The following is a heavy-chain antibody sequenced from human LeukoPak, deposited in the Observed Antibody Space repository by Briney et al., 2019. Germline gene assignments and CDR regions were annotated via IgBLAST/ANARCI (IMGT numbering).Heavy chain of an antibody. CDR3: AREHQELHTFHAFDI. CDR2: ISSSSSYI. Sequence: GGSLRLSCAASGFTFSSYSMNWVRQAPGKGLEWVSSISSSSSYIYYADSVKGRFTISRANAKNSLYLQMNSLRAEDTAVYYCAREHQELHTFHAFDIWGQGTMVTVSS. CDR1: GFTFSSYS. V-gene: IGHV3-21*01. J-gene: IGHJ3*02. D-gene: IGHD1-26*01.